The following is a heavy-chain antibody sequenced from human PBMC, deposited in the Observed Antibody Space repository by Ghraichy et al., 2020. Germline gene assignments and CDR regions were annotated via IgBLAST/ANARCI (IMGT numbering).Heavy chain of an antibody. CDR3: ARLGEAVAGTSDY. V-gene: IGHV4-39*01. D-gene: IGHD6-19*01. Sequence: SETLSLTCTVSGGSISSSSYYWGWIRQPPGKGLEWIGSIYYSGSTYYNPSLKSRVTISVDTSKNQFSLKLSSVTAADTAVYYCARLGEAVAGTSDYWGQGTLITVSS. J-gene: IGHJ4*02. CDR2: IYYSGST. CDR1: GGSISSSSYY.